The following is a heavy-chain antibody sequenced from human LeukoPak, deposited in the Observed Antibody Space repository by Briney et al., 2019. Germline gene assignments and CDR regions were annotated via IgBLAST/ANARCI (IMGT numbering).Heavy chain of an antibody. CDR1: GGSFSGYY. CDR3: ARGIIAAAVDY. Sequence: PSETLSLTCAVYGGSFSGYYWSWIRQPPGKGLEWIGEINHSGSTNYNPSLKSRVTISVDRSKNQFSLKLSSVTAADTAVYYCARGIIAAAVDYWGQGTLVTVSS. V-gene: IGHV4-34*01. CDR2: INHSGST. J-gene: IGHJ4*02. D-gene: IGHD6-13*01.